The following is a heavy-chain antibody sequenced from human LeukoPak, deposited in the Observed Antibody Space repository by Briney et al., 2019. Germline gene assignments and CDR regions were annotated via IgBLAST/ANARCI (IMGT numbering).Heavy chain of an antibody. J-gene: IGHJ4*02. D-gene: IGHD6-19*01. Sequence: PSETLSLTCTVSGGSIRSSSYYWGWIRQPPGKGLEWIGSIYYSGSNYYNASLKSRGTISVDTSKNQFSLKLNSVTAADTAVYFCARQVVAVAGTGYFDYWGQGTLVTVSS. V-gene: IGHV4-39*01. CDR1: GGSIRSSSYY. CDR3: ARQVVAVAGTGYFDY. CDR2: IYYSGSN.